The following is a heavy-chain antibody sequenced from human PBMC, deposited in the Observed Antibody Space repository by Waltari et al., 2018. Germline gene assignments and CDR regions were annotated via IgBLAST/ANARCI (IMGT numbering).Heavy chain of an antibody. V-gene: IGHV1-69*15. CDR1: GGTFSSYA. Sequence: GGTFSSYAISWVRQAPGQGLEWMGRIIPIFGTANYAQKFQGRVTITADESTSTAYMELSSLRSEDTAVYYCARGGEDCSGGSCYDYYYGMDVWGQGTTVTVSS. D-gene: IGHD2-15*01. J-gene: IGHJ6*02. CDR3: ARGGEDCSGGSCYDYYYGMDV. CDR2: IIPIFGTA.